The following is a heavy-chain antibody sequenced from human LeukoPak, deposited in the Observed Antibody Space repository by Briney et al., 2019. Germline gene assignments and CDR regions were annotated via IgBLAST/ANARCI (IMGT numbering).Heavy chain of an antibody. D-gene: IGHD5-12*01. CDR1: GFTFSNYE. V-gene: IGHV3-48*03. Sequence: GGSLRLSCAASGFTFSNYEMTWVRQAPGKGLEWVSYISSSGSTIYYADSVKSRFTISRDNAKNSLYLQMNSLRAEDTAVYYCASSRGYFDYWGQGTLVTVSS. J-gene: IGHJ4*02. CDR3: ASSRGYFDY. CDR2: ISSSGSTI.